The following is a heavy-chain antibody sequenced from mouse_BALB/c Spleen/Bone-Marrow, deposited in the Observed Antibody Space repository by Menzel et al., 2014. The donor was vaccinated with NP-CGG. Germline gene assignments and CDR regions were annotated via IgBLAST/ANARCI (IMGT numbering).Heavy chain of an antibody. V-gene: IGHV1-66*01. Sequence: QVQLQQSGPELVKPGASVKISCKASGYRFTSYYIHWVKQRPGQGLEWIGWIFPVSVNNKYNEKFKGKATLTADTSSSTAYMQLSSVTSEDSAVYFCARGKDAMDYWGQGTSVTVSS. CDR1: GYRFTSYY. CDR3: ARGKDAMDY. J-gene: IGHJ4*01. CDR2: IFPVSVNN.